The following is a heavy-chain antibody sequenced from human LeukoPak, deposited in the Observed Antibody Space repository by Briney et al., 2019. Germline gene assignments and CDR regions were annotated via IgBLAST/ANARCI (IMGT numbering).Heavy chain of an antibody. D-gene: IGHD6-19*01. CDR3: ARPFYSSGWYGAFDI. CDR2: LYYAGST. J-gene: IGHJ3*02. V-gene: IGHV4-39*01. Sequence: IPSETLSLTCSVSGGSISTSRQYWVWIRQTPGKGLEWIGSLYYAGSTYNNPSLESRVTISIDTSKNQFSLRLTSVTAADTAVYFCARPFYSSGWYGAFDIWGPGTMVTVSS. CDR1: GGSISTSRQY.